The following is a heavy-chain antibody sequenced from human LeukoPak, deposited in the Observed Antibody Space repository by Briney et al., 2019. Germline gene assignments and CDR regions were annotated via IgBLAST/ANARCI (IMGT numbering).Heavy chain of an antibody. D-gene: IGHD2-15*01. CDR1: GYTFTSYG. J-gene: IGHJ5*02. Sequence: ASVKVSCKASGYTFTSYGISWVRHAPGQGLGWMGWVSAYNSKTNYAQKLQGRVTMTTDTSTSTAYMELRSLRSDDTAVYYCARDPRRYCSGGSCPNYRNWFDPWGQGTLVTVSS. CDR2: VSAYNSKT. CDR3: ARDPRRYCSGGSCPNYRNWFDP. V-gene: IGHV1-18*01.